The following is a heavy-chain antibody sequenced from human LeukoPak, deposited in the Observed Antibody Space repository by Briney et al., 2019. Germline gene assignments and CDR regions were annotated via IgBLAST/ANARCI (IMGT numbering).Heavy chain of an antibody. Sequence: ASVKVSCKASGYNFNAFNIQWVRQARGLGLEWMGWIDPKNGHTTYAEKFKGRVMVTRDTSITAVYMELRSLRSDDTAVYYCSRDVSGDGRVYIDHWGPGTSVSVSS. J-gene: IGHJ4*02. CDR3: SRDVSGDGRVYIDH. V-gene: IGHV1-2*02. CDR1: GYNFNAFN. D-gene: IGHD6-19*01. CDR2: IDPKNGHT.